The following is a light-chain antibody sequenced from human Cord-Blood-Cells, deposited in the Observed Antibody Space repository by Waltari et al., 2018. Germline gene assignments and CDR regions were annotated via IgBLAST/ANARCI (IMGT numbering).Light chain of an antibody. V-gene: IGLV2-14*01. J-gene: IGLJ3*02. CDR1: SSDVGGSNY. Sequence: QPALTQPASVSGSPGQSITISCTGTSSDVGGSNYVSWYQQHPGKAPKLMIYEVSNRPSGVSNRFSGSKSGNTASLTISGLQAEDEADYYCSSYTSSSTLVFGGGTKLTVL. CDR3: SSYTSSSTLV. CDR2: EVS.